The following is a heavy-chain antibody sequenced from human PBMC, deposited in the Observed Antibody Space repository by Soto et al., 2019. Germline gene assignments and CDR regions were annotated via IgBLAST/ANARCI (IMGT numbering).Heavy chain of an antibody. V-gene: IGHV1-18*01. Sequence: ASVKVSCKASGYTFTSYGISWVLQAPGQGLEWMGWISAYNGNTNYTQKLQGRVTMTTDTSTSTAYMELRSLRSDDTAVYYYASEGSSSWEDYYYYGMDVWGQGTTVTVSS. CDR2: ISAYNGNT. CDR3: ASEGSSSWEDYYYYGMDV. D-gene: IGHD6-13*01. CDR1: GYTFTSYG. J-gene: IGHJ6*02.